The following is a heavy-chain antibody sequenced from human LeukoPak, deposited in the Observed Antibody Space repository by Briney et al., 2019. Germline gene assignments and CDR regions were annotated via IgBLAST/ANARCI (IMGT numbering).Heavy chain of an antibody. D-gene: IGHD2-15*01. V-gene: IGHV4-38-2*02. J-gene: IGHJ1*01. CDR1: GYSISSGYY. CDR2: MYHSGST. CDR3: AREVVVVDRYFQH. Sequence: PSDTLSLTCAVSGYSISSGYYWGWIRQPPGKGLEWIGSMYHSGSTYYNPSLKSRVTISVDTSKNQFSLKLSSVTAADTAVYYCAREVVVVDRYFQHWGQGTLVTVSS.